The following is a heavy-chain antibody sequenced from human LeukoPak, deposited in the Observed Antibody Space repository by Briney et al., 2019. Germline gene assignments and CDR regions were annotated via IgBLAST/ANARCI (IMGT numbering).Heavy chain of an antibody. Sequence: ASVKVSCKASGYTFTGYYMHWVRQAPGQGLEWMGWINPNSGGTNYAQKFQGRVAMTRDTSISTAYMELSRLRSDDTAVYYCASFAMVRGVLAFDIWGQGTMVTVSS. CDR3: ASFAMVRGVLAFDI. CDR1: GYTFTGYY. J-gene: IGHJ3*02. CDR2: INPNSGGT. V-gene: IGHV1-2*02. D-gene: IGHD3-10*01.